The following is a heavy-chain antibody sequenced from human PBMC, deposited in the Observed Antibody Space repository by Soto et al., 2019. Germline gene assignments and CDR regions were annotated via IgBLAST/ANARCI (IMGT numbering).Heavy chain of an antibody. CDR1: GLKFGNHG. Sequence: LWYTSSGLKFGNHGRTLISQKQGKGLECVSSISSSSSYIYYTHSVKGLLTISIDNSKNSQYLQMNSRRAEDTAVYYCARDPPPRRPSIFGVVIAASFVAAGGRGTPVSSPQ. V-gene: IGHV3-21*01. CDR3: ARDPPPRRPSIFGVVIAASFVAA. J-gene: IGHJ4*02. D-gene: IGHD3-3*01. CDR2: ISSSSSYI.